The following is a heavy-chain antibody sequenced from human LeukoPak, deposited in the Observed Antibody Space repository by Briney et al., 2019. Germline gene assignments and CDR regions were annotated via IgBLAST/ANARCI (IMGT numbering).Heavy chain of an antibody. J-gene: IGHJ4*02. Sequence: PGGSLRLSCAASGFTVSSDYMSWVRQAPGKGLEWVSVIYSGGSTYYADSVKGRFTISRDNSKNTLYLQMNSLRAEDTAVYYCARSSGYDFGIDYWGQGTLVTVSS. V-gene: IGHV3-66*02. CDR1: GFTVSSDY. D-gene: IGHD5-12*01. CDR2: IYSGGST. CDR3: ARSSGYDFGIDY.